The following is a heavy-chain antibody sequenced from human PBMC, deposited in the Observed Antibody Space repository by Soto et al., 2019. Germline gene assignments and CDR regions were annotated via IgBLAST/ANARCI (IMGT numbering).Heavy chain of an antibody. CDR2: IYYSGST. Sequence: PPGKGLEWIGYIYYSGSTYYNPSLKSRVTISVDTSKNQFSLKLSSVTAADTAVYYCARDCWVPADTREANCFVPWGQGTLVTVPS. D-gene: IGHD2-2*01. CDR3: ARDCWVPADTREANCFVP. J-gene: IGHJ5*02. V-gene: IGHV4-30-4*01.